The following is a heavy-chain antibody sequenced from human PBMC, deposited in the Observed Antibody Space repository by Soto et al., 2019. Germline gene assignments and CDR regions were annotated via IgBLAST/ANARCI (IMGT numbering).Heavy chain of an antibody. V-gene: IGHV3-30*18. J-gene: IGHJ4*02. D-gene: IGHD6-25*01. CDR1: GFTLSSSG. Sequence: QVQLVESGGGVVQPGRSLRLSCATSGFTLSSSGMHWVRQAPGKGLEWVAVISYDGSNKYYGDSVKGRFTISRDNSKNTLYLQMNSLRTEDTAVYYCAKGHSGGLWGQGTLVTVSS. CDR3: AKGHSGGL. CDR2: ISYDGSNK.